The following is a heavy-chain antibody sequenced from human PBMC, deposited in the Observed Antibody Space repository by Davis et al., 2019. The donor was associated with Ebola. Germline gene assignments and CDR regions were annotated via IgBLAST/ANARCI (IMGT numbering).Heavy chain of an antibody. CDR1: GFTFSSYS. V-gene: IGHV3-48*04. Sequence: GESLKISCAASGFTFSSYSMNWVRQAPGKGLEWVSYISGSGTTFYCADSVKGRFTISRDNAKNSLYLQMNSLSAEDTALYYCARGAVGLDYWGQGTLVTVSS. CDR2: ISGSGTTF. J-gene: IGHJ4*02. CDR3: ARGAVGLDY. D-gene: IGHD1-26*01.